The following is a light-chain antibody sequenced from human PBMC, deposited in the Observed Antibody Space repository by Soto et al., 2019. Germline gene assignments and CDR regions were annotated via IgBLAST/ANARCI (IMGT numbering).Light chain of an antibody. CDR3: SSYTTSNTRQIV. Sequence: QSALTQPASGSGSPGQSITISCTGTSSDVGGYNYVSWYQQHPGKAPKFMIYDVSNRPSGVSNRFSGSKSGNMASLTISGLQAEDEADYYCSSYTTSNTRQIVFGTGTKVTVL. J-gene: IGLJ1*01. CDR1: SSDVGGYNY. V-gene: IGLV2-14*01. CDR2: DVS.